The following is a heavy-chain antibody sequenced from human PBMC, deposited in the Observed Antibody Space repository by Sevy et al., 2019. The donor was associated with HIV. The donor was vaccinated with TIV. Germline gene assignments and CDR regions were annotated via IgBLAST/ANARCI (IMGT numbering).Heavy chain of an antibody. D-gene: IGHD2-2*01. CDR2: ISYDGSKK. CDR1: GLTFSSYA. V-gene: IGHV3-30*04. J-gene: IGHJ4*02. Sequence: GGSLRLSCAASGLTFSSYAIHWVRQAPGKGLEWVAVISYDGSKKYYADSVKGRFTISRDNSKNTLYLQMNSLIVEDTAVYYCARDRSSSWINYYFDYWGQGTLVTVSS. CDR3: ARDRSSSWINYYFDY.